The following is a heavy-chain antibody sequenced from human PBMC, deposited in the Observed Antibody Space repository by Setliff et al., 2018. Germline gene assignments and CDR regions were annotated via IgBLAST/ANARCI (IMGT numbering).Heavy chain of an antibody. CDR3: ARDNTIVGATDY. D-gene: IGHD1-26*01. V-gene: IGHV4-61*02. Sequence: KPSETLSLTCTVSGDSITSGSDYWNWIRQPAGKGLEWVGRLHTSGSTNYNPSLKSRVTISVDTSKNQFSLKLSSVTAADTAVYFCARDNTIVGATDYWGQGTLVTVSS. CDR1: GDSITSGSDY. J-gene: IGHJ4*02. CDR2: LHTSGST.